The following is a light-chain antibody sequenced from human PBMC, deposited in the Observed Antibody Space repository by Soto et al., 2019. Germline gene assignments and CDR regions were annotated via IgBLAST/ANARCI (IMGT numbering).Light chain of an antibody. J-gene: IGLJ3*02. CDR3: CSYVGSSILM. CDR2: EVN. V-gene: IGLV2-23*02. CDR1: SSDVGLYNL. Sequence: QFALTQPASVSGSPGQSITISWTGTSSDVGLYNLVSWYQQLPGKAPKLIIYEVNERPSGISDRFSGSKSGNTASLTISGLQDEDEADYYCCSYVGSSILMFGGGTKLTVL.